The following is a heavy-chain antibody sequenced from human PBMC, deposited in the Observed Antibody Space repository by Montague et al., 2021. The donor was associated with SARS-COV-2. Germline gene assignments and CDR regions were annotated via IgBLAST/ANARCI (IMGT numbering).Heavy chain of an antibody. J-gene: IGHJ3*02. D-gene: IGHD1-26*01. CDR2: MYDSGST. CDR1: GGSISSSNYY. V-gene: IGHV4-39*02. CDR3: ARRGRKLLPVATTIGGFAI. Sequence: SETLSLTCTVSGGSISSSNYYWDWIRQPPGKGLEWIGSMYDSGSTYYKPSVKSRVTISVDTSKNHFSLKLSSVTAADTAVYYCARRGRKLLPVATTIGGFAIWGQGTMVPVSS.